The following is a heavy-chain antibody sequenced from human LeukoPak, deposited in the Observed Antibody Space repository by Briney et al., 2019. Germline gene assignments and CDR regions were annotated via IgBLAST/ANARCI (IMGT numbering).Heavy chain of an antibody. Sequence: GGSLRLSCAASGFTFSSYSMNWVCQAPGKGLEWVSYISSSSSTIYYADSVKGRFTISRDNAKNSLYLQMNSLRAEDTAVYYCASAYGGYNFDYWGQGTLVTVSS. D-gene: IGHD5-24*01. V-gene: IGHV3-48*04. CDR2: ISSSSSTI. J-gene: IGHJ4*02. CDR3: ASAYGGYNFDY. CDR1: GFTFSSYS.